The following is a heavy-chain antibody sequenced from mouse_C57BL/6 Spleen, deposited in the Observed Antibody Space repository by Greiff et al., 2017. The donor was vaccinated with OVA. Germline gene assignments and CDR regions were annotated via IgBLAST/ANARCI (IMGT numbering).Heavy chain of an antibody. J-gene: IGHJ1*03. D-gene: IGHD4-1*01. CDR2: IYPSDSET. CDR1: GYTFTSYW. Sequence: QVQLQQPGAELVRPGSSVKLSCKASGYTFTSYWMDWVKQRPGQGLEWIGNIYPSDSETHYNQKFKDKATLTVDKSSSTAYMQLSSLTSEDSAVYYCARWANWEYFDVWGTGTTVTVSS. V-gene: IGHV1-61*01. CDR3: ARWANWEYFDV.